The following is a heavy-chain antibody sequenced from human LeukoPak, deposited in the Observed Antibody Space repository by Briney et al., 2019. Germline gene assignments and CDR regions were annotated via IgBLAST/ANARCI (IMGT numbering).Heavy chain of an antibody. V-gene: IGHV3-9*01. Sequence: RSGGSLRLSCAASGFNFDDYAIHWVRQGPGKGLEWVSGISWNSGSIGYEDSVKGRFTISRDNAKNSLYLQMNSLRPEDTALYYCAKDSNDVLTGYDYWGQGTLVTVSS. CDR2: ISWNSGSI. CDR3: AKDSNDVLTGYDY. J-gene: IGHJ4*02. D-gene: IGHD3-9*01. CDR1: GFNFDDYA.